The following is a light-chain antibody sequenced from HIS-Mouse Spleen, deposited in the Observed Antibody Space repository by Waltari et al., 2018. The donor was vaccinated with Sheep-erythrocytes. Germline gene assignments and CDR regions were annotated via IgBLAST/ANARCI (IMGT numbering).Light chain of an antibody. J-gene: IGLJ2*01. CDR1: SRDLGGYNY. CDR2: DVS. V-gene: IGLV2-14*03. CDR3: SSYTSSSTLVV. Sequence: QSALTQPASVSGSPGQSITISCTGTSRDLGGYNYVPWYQQHPGKAPKLMIYDVSNRPSGVSNRFSGSKSGNTASLTISGLQAEDEADYYCSSYTSSSTLVVFGGGTKLTVL.